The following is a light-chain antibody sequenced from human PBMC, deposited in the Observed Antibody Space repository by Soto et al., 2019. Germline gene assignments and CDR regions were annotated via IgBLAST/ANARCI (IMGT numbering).Light chain of an antibody. CDR1: QDIGNF. Sequence: DVHMTQSHSSMYASVGDRATITCQARQDIGNFLTWYQQKPGRAPVLLIYDAANLATGVPPRFSGSGSGRDFTLTISSLQPEDIAAYYCQQYDRLPITSGQGTRLEIK. V-gene: IGKV1-33*01. J-gene: IGKJ5*01. CDR3: QQYDRLPIT. CDR2: DAA.